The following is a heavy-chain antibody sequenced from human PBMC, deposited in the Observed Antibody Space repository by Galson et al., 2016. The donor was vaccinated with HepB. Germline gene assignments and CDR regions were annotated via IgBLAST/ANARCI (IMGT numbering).Heavy chain of an antibody. Sequence: SLRLSCAASGFTFTRFPMNWVRQAPGKGLEWVSSITSTSTYIYYADSVKGRFTISRDNAKNSLYLQMSSLRAEDTAVYYCATTSSGFGWFLDLWGRGTLVTVSS. CDR1: GFTFTRFP. D-gene: IGHD3-22*01. CDR3: ATTSSGFGWFLDL. V-gene: IGHV3-21*01. J-gene: IGHJ2*01. CDR2: ITSTSTYI.